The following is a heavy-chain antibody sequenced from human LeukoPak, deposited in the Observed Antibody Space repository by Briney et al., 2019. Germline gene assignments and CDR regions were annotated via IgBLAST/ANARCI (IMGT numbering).Heavy chain of an antibody. V-gene: IGHV1-8*02. CDR2: MNPNSGNT. D-gene: IGHD2-2*01. J-gene: IGHJ3*02. CDR3: AREDQQTILGYCSSTSCYHDAFDI. CDR1: GYTFTSYD. Sequence: GASVKVSCKASGYTFTSYDINWVRQATGQGLEWMGWMNPNSGNTGYAQKFQGRVTMTRDTSISTAYMELSRLRSDDTAVYYCAREDQQTILGYCSSTSCYHDAFDIWGQGTMVTVSS.